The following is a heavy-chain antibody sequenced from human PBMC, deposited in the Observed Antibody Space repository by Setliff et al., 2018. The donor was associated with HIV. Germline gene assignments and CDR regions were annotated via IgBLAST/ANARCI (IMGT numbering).Heavy chain of an antibody. CDR1: GFTFSEYA. CDR3: TRRYYDNSGSFRY. V-gene: IGHV3-49*04. CDR2: IRGKAYGGTT. Sequence: SLRLSCITSGFTFSEYAMSWVRQAPGKGLEWVGFIRGKAYGGTTQHAASVKDRFTISRDDSKSIAYLQMNSLKTDDTAVYYCTRRYYDNSGSFRYWGQGTLVTVSS. J-gene: IGHJ4*02. D-gene: IGHD3-22*01.